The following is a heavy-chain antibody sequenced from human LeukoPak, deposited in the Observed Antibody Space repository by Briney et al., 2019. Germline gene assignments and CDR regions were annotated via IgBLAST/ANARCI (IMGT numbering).Heavy chain of an antibody. Sequence: GASVKVSCKASGYTFTGYYMQWVRQAPGQGLEWMGWINPNSGGTNYAQKFQGRLTMTRDTSISTAYMELSRLRSDDTAVYYCARVKTMIIVVSLFDYWGQGTLVTVSS. V-gene: IGHV1-2*02. CDR2: INPNSGGT. D-gene: IGHD3-22*01. J-gene: IGHJ4*02. CDR3: ARVKTMIIVVSLFDY. CDR1: GYTFTGYY.